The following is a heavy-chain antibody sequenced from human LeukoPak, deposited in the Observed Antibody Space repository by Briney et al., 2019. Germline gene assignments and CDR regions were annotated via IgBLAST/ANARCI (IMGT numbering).Heavy chain of an antibody. D-gene: IGHD4-17*01. V-gene: IGHV3-9*03. CDR2: ISWNSGSI. J-gene: IGHJ3*02. CDR3: AKGRGMTTVTRGGGDAFDI. CDR1: GFTFSSYG. Sequence: QPGRSLRLSCAASGFTFSSYGMHWVRQAPGKGLEWVSGISWNSGSIGYADSVKGRFTISRDNAKNSLYLQMNSLRAEDMALYYCAKGRGMTTVTRGGGDAFDIWGQGTMVTVSS.